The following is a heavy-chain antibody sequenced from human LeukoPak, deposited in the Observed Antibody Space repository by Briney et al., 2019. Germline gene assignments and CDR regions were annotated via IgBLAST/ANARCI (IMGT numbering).Heavy chain of an antibody. CDR3: ASSGYSFGYDFDY. V-gene: IGHV3-64*04. Sequence: PGGSLRLSCSASGFTFGAYFMHWVRRAPGKGLQYVSSISSNEYDTYYADSVKGRFTISRDNSKNTLYLQMNSLTAEDTAVYYCASSGYSFGYDFDYWGQGTLATVSS. CDR2: ISSNEYDT. J-gene: IGHJ4*02. D-gene: IGHD5-18*01. CDR1: GFTFGAYF.